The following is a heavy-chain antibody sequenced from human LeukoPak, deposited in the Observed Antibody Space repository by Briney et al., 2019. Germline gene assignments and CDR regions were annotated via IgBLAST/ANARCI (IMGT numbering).Heavy chain of an antibody. CDR1: GFTLSTNA. D-gene: IGHD1-26*01. Sequence: GGSLRLSCLTSGFTLSTNAMSWVRQAPGKGLEWISGISGSGASTYYADSVKGRFTISRDDSRNTLYLQMNSLSGDDTAVYYCAKDVGKWESLHFFDYWGQGTLVTVSS. CDR2: ISGSGAST. J-gene: IGHJ4*02. V-gene: IGHV3-23*01. CDR3: AKDVGKWESLHFFDY.